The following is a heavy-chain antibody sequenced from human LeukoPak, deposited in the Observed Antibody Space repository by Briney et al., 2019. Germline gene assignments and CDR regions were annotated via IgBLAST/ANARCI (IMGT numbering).Heavy chain of an antibody. CDR1: GGSISSSSYY. CDR3: ARDVGMDV. Sequence: LSLTCTVSGGSISSSSYYWGWIRQPPGKGLEWVSYITSSSSYTNYADSVKGRFTISRDNAKNSLYLQMNSLRAEDTAVYYCARDVGMDVWGQGTTVTVSS. V-gene: IGHV3-11*06. CDR2: ITSSSSYT. J-gene: IGHJ6*02.